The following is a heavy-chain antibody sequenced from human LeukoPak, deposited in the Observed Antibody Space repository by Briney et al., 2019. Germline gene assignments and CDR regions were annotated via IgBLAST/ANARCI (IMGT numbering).Heavy chain of an antibody. CDR2: IYYSGST. CDR1: GGSISSHY. V-gene: IGHV4-59*11. Sequence: SETLSLTCTVSGGSISSHYWSWIRQPPGKGLEWIGYIYYSGSTNYNPSLKSRVTISVDTSKNQFSLKLSSVTAADTAVYYCARREVEMRASASGNWLGPWGQGTLVTVSS. CDR3: ARREVEMRASASGNWLGP. J-gene: IGHJ5*02. D-gene: IGHD3-10*01.